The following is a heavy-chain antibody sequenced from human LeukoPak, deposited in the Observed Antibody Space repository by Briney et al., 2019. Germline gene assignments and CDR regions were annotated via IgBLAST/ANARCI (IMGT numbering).Heavy chain of an antibody. CDR2: IRYDGSNK. D-gene: IGHD3-3*01. V-gene: IGHV3-30*02. J-gene: IGHJ3*02. CDR1: GITFSSYS. CDR3: ARSGDSIYDAFDI. Sequence: GGSLRLSCVASGITFSSYSMNWVRQAPGKGLEWVAFIRYDGSNKYYADSVKGRFTISRDTSKNTLYLQRNSLGAEATAEYYCARSGDSIYDAFDIWGQGTMVTVSS.